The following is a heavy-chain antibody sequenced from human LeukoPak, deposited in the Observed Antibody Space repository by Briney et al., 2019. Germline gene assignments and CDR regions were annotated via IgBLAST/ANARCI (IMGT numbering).Heavy chain of an antibody. CDR3: ARHGVSGYDSGGYLGSSFFDS. V-gene: IGHV4-38-2*01. J-gene: IGHJ4*02. Sequence: PSETLSLTCAVSDYSISTAYYWGWIRQPPGKGLEWIGGISHSGSTYYNPSLKSRVTISVDTSKNQFSLKLTSVTAADTAVYYCARHGVSGYDSGGYLGSSFFDSWGQGTLVTDSS. D-gene: IGHD3-22*01. CDR2: ISHSGST. CDR1: DYSISTAYY.